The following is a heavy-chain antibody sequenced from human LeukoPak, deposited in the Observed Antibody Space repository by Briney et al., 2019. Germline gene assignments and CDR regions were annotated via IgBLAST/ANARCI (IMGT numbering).Heavy chain of an antibody. J-gene: IGHJ5*02. CDR3: ARCIAVAGWFDP. Sequence: SETLSLTCAVYGGSFSGYYWSWIRQPPGKGLGWIGEINHSGSTNYNPSLKSRVTISVDTSKNQFSLKLSSVTAADTAVYYCARCIAVAGWFDPWGQGTLVTVSS. D-gene: IGHD6-19*01. CDR1: GGSFSGYY. V-gene: IGHV4-34*01. CDR2: INHSGST.